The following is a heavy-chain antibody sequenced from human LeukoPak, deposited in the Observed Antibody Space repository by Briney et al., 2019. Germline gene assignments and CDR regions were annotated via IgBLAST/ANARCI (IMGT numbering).Heavy chain of an antibody. D-gene: IGHD3-22*01. CDR1: GGSISSYY. Sequence: SETLSLTCTVPGGSISSYYWSWIRQPAGKGLEWIGRIYTSGSTNYNPSLKSRVTMSVDTSKNQFSLKLSSVTAADTAVYYCARGLVVVPHYYYYYMDVWGKGTTVTVSS. J-gene: IGHJ6*03. V-gene: IGHV4-4*07. CDR2: IYTSGST. CDR3: ARGLVVVPHYYYYYMDV.